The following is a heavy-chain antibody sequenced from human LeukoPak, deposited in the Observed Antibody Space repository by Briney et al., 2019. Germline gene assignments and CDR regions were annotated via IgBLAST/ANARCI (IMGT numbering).Heavy chain of an antibody. V-gene: IGHV1-18*01. CDR2: ISAYNGNT. Sequence: ASVKVSCKASGYTFTSYGISWVRQAPGQGPEWMGWISAYNGNTNYAQRLQGRVTMTTDTSTSTAYMELRSLRSDDTAVYYCARYSVGTTFYYWGQGTLVTVSS. D-gene: IGHD2/OR15-2a*01. J-gene: IGHJ4*02. CDR3: ARYSVGTTFYY. CDR1: GYTFTSYG.